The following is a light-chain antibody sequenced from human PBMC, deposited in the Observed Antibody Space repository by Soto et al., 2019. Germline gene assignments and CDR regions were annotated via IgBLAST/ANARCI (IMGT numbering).Light chain of an antibody. V-gene: IGKV1-39*01. CDR2: DAS. CDR1: QDINNH. CDR3: QQSYRTPYT. J-gene: IGKJ2*01. Sequence: DIQMNQSPFSLSASVGDRVTITCQASQDINNHLNWYQQKPGKAPKLLIYDASSLLSGVPSRFSGSGSGTDFTLTISSLQPEDFATYYCQQSYRTPYTFGQGTKLETK.